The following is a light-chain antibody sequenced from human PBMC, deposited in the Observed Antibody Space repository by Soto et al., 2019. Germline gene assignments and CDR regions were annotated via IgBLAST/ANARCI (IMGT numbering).Light chain of an antibody. CDR2: DVS. CDR1: TSDVGGYDY. V-gene: IGLV2-11*01. J-gene: IGLJ1*01. CDR3: CSYAGDFYV. Sequence: QSVLTQPRSVSGSPGQSVAISRTGTTSDVGGYDYVSWHQQHPGKAPELIIFDVSKRPSGVPDRFSGSKSGNTASLTISGLQAEDEADYFCCSYAGDFYVFGSGTKVTVL.